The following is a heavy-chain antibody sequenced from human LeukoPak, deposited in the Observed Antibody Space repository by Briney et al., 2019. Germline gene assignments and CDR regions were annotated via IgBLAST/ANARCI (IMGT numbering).Heavy chain of an antibody. CDR3: ARVSGGY. CDR1: GGSISTGSYY. Sequence: SETLSLTCTVSGGSISTGSYYWGWIRQPPGKGLEWIGSFSYSRSTHYNPSLKSRVTISADTSKNQFSLKLSSVTAADTAVYYCARVSGGYWGQGTLVTVSS. J-gene: IGHJ4*02. D-gene: IGHD3-10*01. CDR2: FSYSRST. V-gene: IGHV4-39*01.